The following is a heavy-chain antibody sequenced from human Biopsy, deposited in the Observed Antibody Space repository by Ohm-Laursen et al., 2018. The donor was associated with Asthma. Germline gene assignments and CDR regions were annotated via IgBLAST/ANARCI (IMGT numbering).Heavy chain of an antibody. V-gene: IGHV1-24*01. CDR2: HDHEEGGT. D-gene: IGHD4-17*01. J-gene: IGHJ4*02. CDR3: ASDFPKDYVRYNFQF. CDR1: GYSLTDLS. Sequence: GSSVKVSCKVSGYSLTDLSMHWVRQAPGQGLEWMGGHDHEEGGTVNAWRFQGRVTMTEDTSTDTAYMELSNLSSDDTAVYYCASDFPKDYVRYNFQFWGQGTLVTVSS.